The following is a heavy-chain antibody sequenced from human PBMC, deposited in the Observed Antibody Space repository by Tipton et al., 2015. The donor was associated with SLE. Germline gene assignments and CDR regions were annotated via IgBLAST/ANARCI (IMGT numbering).Heavy chain of an antibody. CDR2: IYTTGRT. CDR3: ASGGYDFPNWFDP. D-gene: IGHD3-3*01. Sequence: TLSLTCTVSDGSFTIFYWNWIRQAPGKGLEWIGDIYTTGRTKYNPSLGSRVTMSVDTSKNEFSLKLTSVTAADTAVYFCASGGYDFPNWFDPWGQGTLVIVSS. J-gene: IGHJ5*02. CDR1: DGSFTIFY. V-gene: IGHV4-4*08.